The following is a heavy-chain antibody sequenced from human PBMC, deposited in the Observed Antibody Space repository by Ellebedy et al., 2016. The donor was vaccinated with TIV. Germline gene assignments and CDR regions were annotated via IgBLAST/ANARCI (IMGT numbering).Heavy chain of an antibody. CDR1: GFTLSNYA. Sequence: GGSLRLXCAASGFTLSNYATHWVRQAPGKGLEWVAAVSFDGSAEFYADSVKGRFNISRDNSKNAVFLQMNGLRVEDTAVYYCASPSSHCRFDNCYSRFDYWGQGTLVAVSS. J-gene: IGHJ4*02. CDR2: VSFDGSAE. D-gene: IGHD2-2*02. V-gene: IGHV3-30-3*01. CDR3: ASPSSHCRFDNCYSRFDY.